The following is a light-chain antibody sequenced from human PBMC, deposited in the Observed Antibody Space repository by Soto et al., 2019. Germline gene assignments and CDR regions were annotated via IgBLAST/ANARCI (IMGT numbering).Light chain of an antibody. CDR2: SAS. V-gene: IGKV1-39*01. J-gene: IGKJ1*01. CDR3: QQTYSTPRT. CDR1: RSINTY. Sequence: DIQMTQSPSSLSASVGDRVTITCRASRSINTYVNWYQQRPGKAPELLIYSASNLHTGVPSRFSGSGSGTDSTFTINNLLPEDFAIYYCQQTYSTPRTFGQGTKVDIK.